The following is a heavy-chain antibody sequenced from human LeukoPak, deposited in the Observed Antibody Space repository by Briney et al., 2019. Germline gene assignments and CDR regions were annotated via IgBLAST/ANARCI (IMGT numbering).Heavy chain of an antibody. J-gene: IGHJ5*02. Sequence: ASVKVSCKVSGYTLTELSMHRVRQAPGKGLEWMGGFDPEDGETIYAQKFQGRVTMTEDTSTDTAYMELSSLRSEDTAVYYCATSIAADNWFDPWGQGTLVTVSS. D-gene: IGHD6-13*01. CDR1: GYTLTELS. V-gene: IGHV1-24*01. CDR3: ATSIAADNWFDP. CDR2: FDPEDGET.